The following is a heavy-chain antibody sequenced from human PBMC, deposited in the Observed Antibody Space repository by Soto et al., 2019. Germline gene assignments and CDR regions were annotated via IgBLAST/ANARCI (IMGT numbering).Heavy chain of an antibody. CDR2: ISGSGGHT. V-gene: IGHV3-23*01. D-gene: IGHD2-8*01. CDR3: AKIEMGWFAH. J-gene: IGHJ5*02. Sequence: PGGSLRLSCAASGFTFSSYAMSCVRQAPGKGLEWVSTISGSGGHTYYADPVKGRFVVSRDNDKNTVYLHMSSLTGEDTAVYFCAKIEMGWFAHWGQGTQVTVSS. CDR1: GFTFSSYA.